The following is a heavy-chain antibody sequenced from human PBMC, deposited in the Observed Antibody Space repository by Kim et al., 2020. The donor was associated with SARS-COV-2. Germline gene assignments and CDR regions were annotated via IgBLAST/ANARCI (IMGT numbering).Heavy chain of an antibody. Sequence: VRGRFTISRDNSKNTQYLQMNSLRGEDTAVYYGARWTTGDYGDYVNYYDYWGQGALVTVSS. V-gene: IGHV3-30*07. CDR3: ARWTTGDYGDYVNYYDY. D-gene: IGHD4-17*01. J-gene: IGHJ4*02.